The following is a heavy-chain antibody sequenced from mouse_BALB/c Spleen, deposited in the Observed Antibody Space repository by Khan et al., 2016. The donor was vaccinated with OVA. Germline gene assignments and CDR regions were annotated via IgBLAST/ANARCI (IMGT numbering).Heavy chain of an antibody. D-gene: IGHD2-1*01. V-gene: IGHV1S132*01. J-gene: IGHJ3*01. CDR2: IFPGTGTT. CDR1: GYTFTNYW. CDR3: ARGYFGNYEFAY. Sequence: QVQLQQSGAELVKPGASVKLSCKTSGYTFTNYWIQWVKQRPGQGLGWIGQIFPGTGTTYYNENFKAKATLTIDTSSSTAYMQLSSLTSEDSAVYVCARGYFGNYEFAYWGQGTLVTVSA.